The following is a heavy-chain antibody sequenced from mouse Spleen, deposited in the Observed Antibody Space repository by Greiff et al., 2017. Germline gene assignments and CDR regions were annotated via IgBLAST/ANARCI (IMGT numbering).Heavy chain of an antibody. CDR1: GFTFSSYA. CDR2: ISSGGGNT. Sequence: EVKLMESGGGLVKLGGSLKLSCAASGFTFSSYAMSWVRQTPEKRLEWVATISSGGGNTYYPDSVKGRFTISRDNAKNTLYLQMSSLRSEDTAMYYCARHEGNYGFDYWGQGTTLTVSS. V-gene: IGHV5-9*04. D-gene: IGHD2-1*01. J-gene: IGHJ2*01. CDR3: ARHEGNYGFDY.